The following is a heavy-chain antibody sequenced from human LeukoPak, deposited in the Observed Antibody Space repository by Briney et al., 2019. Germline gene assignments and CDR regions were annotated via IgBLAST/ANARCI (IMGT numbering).Heavy chain of an antibody. CDR2: ISSSSSYI. V-gene: IGHV3-21*01. CDR1: GFTFSSYN. D-gene: IGHD1-26*01. J-gene: IGHJ3*02. Sequence: PGGSLRLSCAASGFTFSSYNMNWVRQAPGKGLEWVSSISSSSSYIYYADSVKGRFTISRDNAKNSLYLQMNSLRAEDTAVYYCARDSGSYYEDAFDIWGQGTMVTVSS. CDR3: ARDSGSYYEDAFDI.